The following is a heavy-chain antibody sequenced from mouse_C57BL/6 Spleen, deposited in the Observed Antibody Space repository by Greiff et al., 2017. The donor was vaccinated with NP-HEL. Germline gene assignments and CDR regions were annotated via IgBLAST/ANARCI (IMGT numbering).Heavy chain of an antibody. CDR1: GFTFSDYG. V-gene: IGHV5-17*01. CDR2: ISSGSSTI. D-gene: IGHD1-1*01. Sequence: EVKLVESGGGLVKPGGSLKLSCAASGFTFSDYGMHWVRQAPEKGLEWVAYISSGSSTIYYADTVKGRFTISRDNAKNTLFLQMTSLRSEDTAMYYCARGVVYYFDYWGQGTTLTVSS. J-gene: IGHJ2*01. CDR3: ARGVVYYFDY.